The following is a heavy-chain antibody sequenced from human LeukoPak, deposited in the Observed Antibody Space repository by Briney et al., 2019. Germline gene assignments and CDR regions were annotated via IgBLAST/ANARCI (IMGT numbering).Heavy chain of an antibody. CDR3: AKSPYVYYYDSSGHAPDFDY. J-gene: IGHJ4*02. Sequence: GGSLRLSCAASGFTFSSYSMNWVRQAPGKGLEWVSSISSSSSYIYYADSLKGRFTISRDNAKNSLYLQMNSVRAEDTAVYYCAKSPYVYYYDSSGHAPDFDYWGQGTLVTVSS. D-gene: IGHD3-22*01. CDR1: GFTFSSYS. CDR2: ISSSSSYI. V-gene: IGHV3-21*01.